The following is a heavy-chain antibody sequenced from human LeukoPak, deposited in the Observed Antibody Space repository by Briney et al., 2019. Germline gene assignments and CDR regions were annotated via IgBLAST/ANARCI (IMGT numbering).Heavy chain of an antibody. J-gene: IGHJ4*02. CDR3: ARDGNSGYTFDY. D-gene: IGHD5-12*01. CDR2: IIPIFGTA. V-gene: IGHV1-69*05. CDR1: GGTFSSYA. Sequence: SVKVSCKASGGTFSSYAISWVRQAPGQGLEWMGRIIPIFGTANYAQKFQGRVTITTDESTSTAYMELSSLRSEDTAVYYCARDGNSGYTFDYWGQGTLVTVSS.